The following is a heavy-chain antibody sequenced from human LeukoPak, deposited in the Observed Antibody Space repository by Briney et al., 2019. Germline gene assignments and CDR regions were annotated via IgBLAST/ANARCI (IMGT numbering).Heavy chain of an antibody. J-gene: IGHJ6*03. V-gene: IGHV4-59*01. CDR2: IYYSGST. Sequence: SETLSLTCTVSGGSISSYYWSWIRQPPGKGLEWVWYIYYSGSTNYNPSLKSRVTISVDTSKNQFSLKLSSVTAADTAVYYCASASHSIYYYYMDVWGKGTTVTVSS. D-gene: IGHD3-3*02. CDR1: GGSISSYY. CDR3: ASASHSIYYYYMDV.